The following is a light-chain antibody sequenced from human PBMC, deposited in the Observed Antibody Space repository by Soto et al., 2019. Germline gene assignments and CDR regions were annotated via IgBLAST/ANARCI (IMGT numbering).Light chain of an antibody. Sequence: EIVLIQSPATLSLSPGERATLSCRASQSVGSYLAWYQYKPGQAPRLLISDASNRATGIPARFSGSGSETDFTLTISSLEPEDSAVYYCQQRSNWPSLTFGGGTKVEIK. CDR3: QQRSNWPSLT. V-gene: IGKV3-11*01. CDR1: QSVGSY. J-gene: IGKJ4*01. CDR2: DAS.